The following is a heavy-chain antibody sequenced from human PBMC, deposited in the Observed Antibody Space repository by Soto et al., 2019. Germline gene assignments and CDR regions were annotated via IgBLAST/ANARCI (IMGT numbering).Heavy chain of an antibody. V-gene: IGHV1-69*13. CDR3: ARYRLWSSGYYPKDAFDI. CDR2: IIPIFGTA. J-gene: IGHJ3*02. CDR1: GGTFSSYA. Sequence: SVKVSCKASGGTFSSYAISWVRQAPGQGLEWMGGIIPIFGTANYAQKFQGRVTITADESTSTAYTELSSLRSEDTAVYYCARYRLWSSGYYPKDAFDIWGQGTMVTVSS. D-gene: IGHD3-22*01.